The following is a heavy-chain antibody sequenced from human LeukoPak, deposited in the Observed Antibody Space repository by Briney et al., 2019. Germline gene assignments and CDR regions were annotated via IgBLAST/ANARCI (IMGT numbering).Heavy chain of an antibody. Sequence: GGSLRLSCAASGFTFSRYYMVWVRQAPGKGLEWVAHMNEDGSETQYVDSVKGRFTMSRDNVKSSLFLQMNSVRDEDTAVYYCATKQWLAPPPDSWGQGTPVTVSS. D-gene: IGHD6-19*01. V-gene: IGHV3-7*01. J-gene: IGHJ4*02. CDR2: MNEDGSET. CDR1: GFTFSRYY. CDR3: ATKQWLAPPPDS.